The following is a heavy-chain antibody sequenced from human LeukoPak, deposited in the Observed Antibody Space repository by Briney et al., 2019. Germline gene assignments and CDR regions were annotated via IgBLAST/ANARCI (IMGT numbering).Heavy chain of an antibody. CDR1: GFTFSNVW. J-gene: IGHJ4*02. CDR3: STDRYGDLIIDY. D-gene: IGHD4-17*01. V-gene: IGHV3-15*04. Sequence: PGGSLRLSCVVSGFTFSNVWLTWVRQAPGKGLEWVGRIESKTAGGTTDYAAPVKGRFTISRDDSKNMVYLEMNSLKTEDTAVYYCSTDRYGDLIIDYWGQGTLVTVSS. CDR2: IESKTAGGTT.